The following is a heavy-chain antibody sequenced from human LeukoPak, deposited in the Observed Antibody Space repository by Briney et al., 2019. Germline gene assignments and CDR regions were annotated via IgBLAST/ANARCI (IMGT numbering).Heavy chain of an antibody. CDR2: IRYDGSNK. Sequence: TGGSLRLSCAASGFAFSSYGMHWVRQAPGMGLEWMAFIRYDGSNKYYADSVKGRFTIFRDNSKNTLYLQMNSARAVDTAVYYCAKEWQWQLLIVDSWGQGTLVTVSP. J-gene: IGHJ4*02. D-gene: IGHD1-26*01. CDR1: GFAFSSYG. CDR3: AKEWQWQLLIVDS. V-gene: IGHV3-30*02.